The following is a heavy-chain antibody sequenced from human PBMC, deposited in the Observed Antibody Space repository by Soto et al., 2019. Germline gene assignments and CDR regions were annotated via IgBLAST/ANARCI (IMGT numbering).Heavy chain of an antibody. V-gene: IGHV3-30*18. CDR3: AKVFYRVGLDYDFWSGYYLTFDY. D-gene: IGHD3-3*01. Sequence: GGSLRLSCAASGFTFSSYGMHWVRQAPGKGLEWVAVISYDGSNKYYADSVKGRFTISRDNSKNTLYLQMNSLRAEDTAVYYCAKVFYRVGLDYDFWSGYYLTFDYWGQGTLVTVSS. CDR2: ISYDGSNK. CDR1: GFTFSSYG. J-gene: IGHJ4*02.